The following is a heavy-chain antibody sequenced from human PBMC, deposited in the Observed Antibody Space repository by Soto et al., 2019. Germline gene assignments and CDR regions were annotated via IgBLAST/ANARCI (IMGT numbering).Heavy chain of an antibody. V-gene: IGHV1-69*13. J-gene: IGHJ6*02. Sequence: SVKVSCKASGGTFSSYAISWVRQAPGQGPEWMGGIIPIFGTANYAQKFQGRVTITADEPTSTAYMELSSLRSEDTAVYYCARDFATGIYYYYYGMDVWGQGTTVTVSS. D-gene: IGHD1-1*01. CDR2: IIPIFGTA. CDR1: GGTFSSYA. CDR3: ARDFATGIYYYYYGMDV.